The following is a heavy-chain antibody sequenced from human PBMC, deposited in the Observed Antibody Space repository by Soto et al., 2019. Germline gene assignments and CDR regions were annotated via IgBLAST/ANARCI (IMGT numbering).Heavy chain of an antibody. V-gene: IGHV3-23*01. CDR2: ISGSGGST. D-gene: IGHD2-2*01. CDR3: AKDIGVVVPAATDY. CDR1: GFTFSSYA. Sequence: GGPLRLSCAASGFTFSSYAMSWVRQAPGKGLEWVSAISGSGGSTYYADSVKGRFTISRDNSKNTLYLQMNSLRAEDTAVYYCAKDIGVVVPAATDYWGQGTLVTVSS. J-gene: IGHJ4*02.